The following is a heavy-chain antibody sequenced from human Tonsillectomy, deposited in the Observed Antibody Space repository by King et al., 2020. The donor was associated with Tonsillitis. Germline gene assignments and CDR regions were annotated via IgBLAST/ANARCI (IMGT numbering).Heavy chain of an antibody. CDR1: GASITSYY. V-gene: IGHV4-59*01. Sequence: VQLQESGPGLVKPSETLSLTCTVSGASITSYYWTWIRQPPGKGLEWIGYIDYSGSTSYNPSLKSRVTISVDTSMNQFSLRLSSVTAADTAIYYCARGAYYSTTSPDYWGQGTLVTVSS. D-gene: IGHD3-10*01. J-gene: IGHJ4*02. CDR2: IDYSGST. CDR3: ARGAYYSTTSPDY.